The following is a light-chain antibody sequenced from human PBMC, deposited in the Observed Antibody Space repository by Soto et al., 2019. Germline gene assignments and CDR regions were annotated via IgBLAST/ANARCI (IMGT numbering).Light chain of an antibody. CDR1: SSNIGSDT. V-gene: IGLV1-44*01. CDR3: AAWDDSLNGWV. Sequence: QSVLTRPPSASGTPGQRVTISCYGSSSNIGSDTVYWYQQLPGTAPKLLIYSNSQRPSGVPDRFSGSKSGTSASLAISGLQSEDEADYYCAAWDDSLNGWVFGGGTKLTVL. J-gene: IGLJ3*02. CDR2: SNS.